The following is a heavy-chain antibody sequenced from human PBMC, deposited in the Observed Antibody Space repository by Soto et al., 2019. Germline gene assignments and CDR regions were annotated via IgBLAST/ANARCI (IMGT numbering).Heavy chain of an antibody. CDR2: IYYSGST. V-gene: IGHV4-31*03. D-gene: IGHD6-13*01. CDR3: ARASIAAAGRIFDY. CDR1: GGSISSGGYY. J-gene: IGHJ4*02. Sequence: SETLSLTCTVSGGSISSGGYYWSWIRQHPGKGLEWIGYIYYSGSTYYNPSLKSRVTISVDTSKNQFSLKLSSVTAADTAVYYCARASIAAAGRIFDYWGQGTLVTVSS.